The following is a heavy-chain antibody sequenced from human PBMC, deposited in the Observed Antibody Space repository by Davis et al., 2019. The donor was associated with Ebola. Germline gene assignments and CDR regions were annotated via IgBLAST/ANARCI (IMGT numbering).Heavy chain of an antibody. Sequence: MPSETLSLTCTVSGGSISSSSYSWGWIRQPPGKGLEWIGSISYGGSTYYSPSLKSRVTISVDTSKNQFSLKLSSVTAADTAVYYCARLLTYFYASGSYQSPYFFDYWGQGTLVTVSS. V-gene: IGHV4-39*01. D-gene: IGHD3-10*01. CDR1: GGSISSSSYS. J-gene: IGHJ4*02. CDR3: ARLLTYFYASGSYQSPYFFDY. CDR2: ISYGGST.